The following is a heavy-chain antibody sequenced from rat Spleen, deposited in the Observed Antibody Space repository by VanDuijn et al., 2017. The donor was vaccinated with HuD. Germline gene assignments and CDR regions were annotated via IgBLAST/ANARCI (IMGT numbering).Heavy chain of an antibody. V-gene: IGHV5-29*01. D-gene: IGHD1-9*01. CDR2: ISYDGSST. J-gene: IGHJ2*01. Sequence: EVQLVESDGGLVQPGRSLKLSCAASGFTFSDYYMAWVRQAPTKGLEWVATISYDGSSTYYRDSVKGRFTISRDNAKSTLYLQMDSLRSEDTATYYCARQYGYNFDYWGQGVMVTVSS. CDR3: ARQYGYNFDY. CDR1: GFTFSDYY.